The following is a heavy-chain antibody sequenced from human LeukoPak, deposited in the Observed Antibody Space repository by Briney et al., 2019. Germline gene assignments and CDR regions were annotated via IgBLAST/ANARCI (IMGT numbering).Heavy chain of an antibody. V-gene: IGHV4-30-2*01. J-gene: IGHJ4*02. CDR3: ARATSYYDFWSGQYYFDY. CDR1: GGSISSGGYS. CDR2: IYHSGST. Sequence: SETLSLTCAVSGGSISSGGYSWSWIRQPAGKGLEWIGYIYHSGSTYYNPSLKSRVTISVDRSKNQFSLKLSSVTAADTAVYYCARATSYYDFWSGQYYFDYWGQGTLVTVSS. D-gene: IGHD3-3*01.